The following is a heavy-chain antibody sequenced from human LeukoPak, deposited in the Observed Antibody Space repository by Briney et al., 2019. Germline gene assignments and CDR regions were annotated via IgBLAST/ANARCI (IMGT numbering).Heavy chain of an antibody. CDR1: GFSFRSYS. V-gene: IGHV3-21*01. Sequence: GGSLRLSCAASGFSFRSYSMNWVRQAPGKGLEWVSAISDDGDDRYYVDSVKGRFTISRDNAKNSLYLQRKSLRAEDTAFYYCATFSGYATYWGQGILVTVSS. J-gene: IGHJ4*02. CDR2: ISDDGDDR. D-gene: IGHD5-12*01. CDR3: ATFSGYATY.